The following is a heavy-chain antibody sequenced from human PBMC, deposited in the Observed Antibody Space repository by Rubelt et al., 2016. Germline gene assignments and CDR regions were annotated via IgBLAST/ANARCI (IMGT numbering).Heavy chain of an antibody. CDR3: ARDPLYYYDSSGYFDY. J-gene: IGHJ4*02. CDR2: IYYSGST. CDR1: GGSISSSSYY. V-gene: IGHV4-39*02. Sequence: QLQLQESGPGLVKPSETLSLTCTVSGGSISSSSYYWGWIRQPPGKGLEWIGSIYYSGSTYYNPSLKSRVTISVDTSKNQFSLKLGSVTAADTAVYYCARDPLYYYDSSGYFDYWGQGTLVTVSS. D-gene: IGHD3-22*01.